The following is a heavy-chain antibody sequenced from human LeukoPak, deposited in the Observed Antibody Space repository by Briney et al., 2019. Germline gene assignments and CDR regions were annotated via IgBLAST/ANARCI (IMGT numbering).Heavy chain of an antibody. CDR1: GFTFDDYA. Sequence: GGSLRLSCAASGFTFDDYATHWVRQAPGKGLEWVSGISWNSGSIGYADSVKGRFTISRDNAKNSLYLQMNSLRAEDTALYYCAKGGSSGTRDAFDIWGQGTMVTVSS. CDR2: ISWNSGSI. J-gene: IGHJ3*02. D-gene: IGHD3-22*01. CDR3: AKGGSSGTRDAFDI. V-gene: IGHV3-9*01.